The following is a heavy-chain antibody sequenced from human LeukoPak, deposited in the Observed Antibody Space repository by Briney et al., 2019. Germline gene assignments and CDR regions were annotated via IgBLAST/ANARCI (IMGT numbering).Heavy chain of an antibody. CDR1: GGSISSYY. CDR3: ARVPYSGSTPGYFDL. J-gene: IGHJ2*01. Sequence: SETLSLTCTVSGGSISSYYWSWIRQPPGKGLEWIGYIYYSGSTNYNPPLKSRVTISVDTSKNQFSLKLSSVTAADTAVYYCARVPYSGSTPGYFDLWGRGTLVTVSS. D-gene: IGHD1-26*01. CDR2: IYYSGST. V-gene: IGHV4-59*01.